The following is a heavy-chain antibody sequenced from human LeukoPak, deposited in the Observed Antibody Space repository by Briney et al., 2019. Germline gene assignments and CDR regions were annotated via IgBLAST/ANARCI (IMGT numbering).Heavy chain of an antibody. J-gene: IGHJ5*02. D-gene: IGHD4-23*01. CDR3: ARDYGGNSGWFDP. V-gene: IGHV1-2*02. Sequence: ASVKVSCKASGYTFTGYYMHWVRQSPGQGLEWMGWINPNSGGTNYAQKFQGRVTMARDTSISTAYMELSRLRSDDTAVYYCARDYGGNSGWFDPWGQGTLVTVSS. CDR2: INPNSGGT. CDR1: GYTFTGYY.